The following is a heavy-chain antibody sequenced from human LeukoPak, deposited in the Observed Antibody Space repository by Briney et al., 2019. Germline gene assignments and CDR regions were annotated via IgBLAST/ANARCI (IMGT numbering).Heavy chain of an antibody. Sequence: PGGSLRLSCTASGFTFSNFWMGWVRQAPGKGLEWVANIKQDETEKFYLGSVKGRFTISRDNAKNSLYLQMNSLRAEDTAVYYCAKDGVITIFGVVIPNWFDPWGQGTLVTVSS. J-gene: IGHJ5*02. CDR1: GFTFSNFW. D-gene: IGHD3-3*01. V-gene: IGHV3-7*03. CDR2: IKQDETEK. CDR3: AKDGVITIFGVVIPNWFDP.